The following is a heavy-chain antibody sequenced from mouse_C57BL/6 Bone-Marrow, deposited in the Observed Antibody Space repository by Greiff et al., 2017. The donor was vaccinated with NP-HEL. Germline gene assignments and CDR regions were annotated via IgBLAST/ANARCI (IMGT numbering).Heavy chain of an antibody. Sequence: EVQLVESGGGLVKPGGSLKLSCAASGFTFSSYTMSWVRQTPEKRLEWVATISGGGGNTYYPDSVKGRFTISRDNAKNTLYLQMSSLRSEDTALYYCARLGYYGSSPFAYWGQGTLVTVSA. CDR1: GFTFSSYT. J-gene: IGHJ3*01. CDR2: ISGGGGNT. V-gene: IGHV5-9*01. D-gene: IGHD1-1*01. CDR3: ARLGYYGSSPFAY.